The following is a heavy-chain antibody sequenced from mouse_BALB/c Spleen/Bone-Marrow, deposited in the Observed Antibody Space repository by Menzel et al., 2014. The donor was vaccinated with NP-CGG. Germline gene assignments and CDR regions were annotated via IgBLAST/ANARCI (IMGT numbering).Heavy chain of an antibody. CDR1: GSNIKDTY. CDR3: ASYVYGYYFDY. CDR2: IDPANGNT. J-gene: IGHJ2*01. Sequence: EVKLVESGAELVKPGASVKLSCTASGSNIKDTYMHWVKQRPEQGLEWIGRIDPANGNTKYDPKFQGKATITADTSSNTAYLQLSSLTSEDTAVYYCASYVYGYYFDYWGQGTTLTVSS. V-gene: IGHV14-3*02. D-gene: IGHD2-2*01.